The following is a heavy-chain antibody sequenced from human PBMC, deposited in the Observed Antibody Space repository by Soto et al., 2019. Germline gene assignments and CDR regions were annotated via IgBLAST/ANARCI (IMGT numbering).Heavy chain of an antibody. CDR2: IYYSGST. D-gene: IGHD3-9*01. J-gene: IGHJ5*02. Sequence: SDTLSLTCAFSGGSISRSYWTSLRQPPGKGLEWIGYIYYSGSTNYNPSLKSRVTISVDTSKNQFSLKLSSVTAADTAVYYCARELDILTGSIWFDPWGQGTLVTVSS. CDR3: ARELDILTGSIWFDP. CDR1: GGSISRSY. V-gene: IGHV4-59*01.